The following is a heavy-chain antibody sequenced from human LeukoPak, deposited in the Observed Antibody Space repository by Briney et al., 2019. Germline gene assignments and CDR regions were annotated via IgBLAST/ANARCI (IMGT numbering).Heavy chain of an antibody. CDR3: ARGEISSGGVIVVFDY. CDR2: INPNSGGT. D-gene: IGHD3-16*02. CDR1: GYTFTGYY. J-gene: IGHJ4*02. V-gene: IGHV1-2*02. Sequence: ASVKVSCKASGYTFTGYYMHWLRQAPGQRLEWMGWINPNSGGTNYTPKFHGRVTMTRDTSISTAYMELSRLRSDETAVYYCARGEISSGGVIVVFDYWGEGTLVTVSS.